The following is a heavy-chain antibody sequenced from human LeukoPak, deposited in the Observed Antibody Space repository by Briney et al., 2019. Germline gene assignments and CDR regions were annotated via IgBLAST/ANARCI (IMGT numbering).Heavy chain of an antibody. CDR2: IFHSGDT. J-gene: IGHJ5*02. Sequence: SETLSLTCSVSGATIRTSTHYWAWIRQAPGKGLEWIGSIFHSGDTYYNPSHPSRLTIAVDTSKNEFYLNLATVTASDTGVYFCSRRGTTSSIGWFDPWGQGSPVTVSS. V-gene: IGHV4-39*01. D-gene: IGHD3-16*01. CDR1: GATIRTSTHY. CDR3: SRRGTTSSIGWFDP.